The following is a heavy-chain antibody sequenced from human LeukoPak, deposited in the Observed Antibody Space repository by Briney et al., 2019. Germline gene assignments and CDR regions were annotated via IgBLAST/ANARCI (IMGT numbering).Heavy chain of an antibody. CDR1: GGSISSGGYY. Sequence: PSQTLSLTCTVSGGSISSGGYYWSWIRQPPGKGLEWIGYIYHSGSTYYNPSLKSRVTISVDRSKNQFSLKLSSVTAADTAVYYCARDRRSGSYGIDYWGQGTLVTVSS. CDR2: IYHSGST. CDR3: ARDRRSGSYGIDY. J-gene: IGHJ4*02. D-gene: IGHD1-26*01. V-gene: IGHV4-30-2*01.